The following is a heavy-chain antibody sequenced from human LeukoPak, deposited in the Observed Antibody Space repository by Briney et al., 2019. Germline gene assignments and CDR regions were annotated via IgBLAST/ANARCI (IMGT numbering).Heavy chain of an antibody. CDR3: ATIVPDVVATLTFDY. Sequence: GGSLRLSCAASGFTVSSNYMSWVRQAPGKGLERVSVIYGDGRTYYADSVKGRFTISRDNSKNTLYLQMNSLRVEETAVYYCATIVPDVVATLTFDYWGQGTLVTVSS. CDR2: IYGDGRT. V-gene: IGHV3-66*01. J-gene: IGHJ4*02. CDR1: GFTVSSNY. D-gene: IGHD2-15*01.